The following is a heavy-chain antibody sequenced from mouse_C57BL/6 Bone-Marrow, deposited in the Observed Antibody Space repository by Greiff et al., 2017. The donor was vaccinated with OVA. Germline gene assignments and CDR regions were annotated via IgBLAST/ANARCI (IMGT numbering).Heavy chain of an antibody. CDR3: ALYGNYLAWFAY. CDR1: GYTFTSYW. J-gene: IGHJ3*01. D-gene: IGHD2-1*01. V-gene: IGHV1-50*01. CDR2: IDPSDSYT. Sequence: VQLQQPGAELVKPGASVKLPCKASGYTFTSYWMQWVKQRPGQGLEWIGEIDPSDSYTNYNQKFKGKATLTVDTSSSTAYMQLSSLTSEDSAVYYCALYGNYLAWFAYWGQGTLVTVSA.